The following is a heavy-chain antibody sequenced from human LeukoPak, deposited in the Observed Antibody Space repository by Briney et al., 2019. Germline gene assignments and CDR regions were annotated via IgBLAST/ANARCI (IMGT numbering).Heavy chain of an antibody. CDR2: INHSGST. CDR3: ARRLAATGTRAFDI. CDR1: GGSFSGYY. V-gene: IGHV4-34*01. Sequence: SETLSLTCAVYGGSFSGYYWSWIRQPPGKGLEWIGEINHSGSTNYNPSLKSRVTISVDTSKNQFSLKLSSVTAADTATYYCARRLAATGTRAFDIWGPGTMVTGSS. D-gene: IGHD6-13*01. J-gene: IGHJ3*02.